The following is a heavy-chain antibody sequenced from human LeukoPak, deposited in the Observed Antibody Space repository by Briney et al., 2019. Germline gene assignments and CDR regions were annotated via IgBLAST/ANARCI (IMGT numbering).Heavy chain of an antibody. V-gene: IGHV3-23*01. J-gene: IGHJ4*02. CDR2: VNGNGGST. Sequence: GGSLRLSCAASGFSFSTYAMSWVRQAPGKGLEWVSGVNGNGGSTSYADSVKGRFTISRDNAKNSLYLQMNSLRAEDTAIYYCVGQNYFDYWGRGTLVTVSS. CDR3: VGQNYFDY. CDR1: GFSFSTYA.